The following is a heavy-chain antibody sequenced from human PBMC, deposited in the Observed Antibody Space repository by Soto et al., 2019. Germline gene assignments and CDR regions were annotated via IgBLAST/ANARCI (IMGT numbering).Heavy chain of an antibody. CDR1: GGSISSGGYY. V-gene: IGHV4-31*03. D-gene: IGHD1-1*01. Sequence: QVQLQESGPGLVKPSQTLSITCTVSGGSISSGGYYWSWIRQHPGKGLEWIGYIYYSGSTYYNPSLKSRVTISVDTSKNQFSLKLSSVTAADTAVYYCAREFWNDVQFDPWGQGTLVTVSS. J-gene: IGHJ5*02. CDR3: AREFWNDVQFDP. CDR2: IYYSGST.